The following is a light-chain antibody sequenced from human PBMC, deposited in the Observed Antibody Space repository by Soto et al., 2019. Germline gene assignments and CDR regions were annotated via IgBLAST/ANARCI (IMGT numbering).Light chain of an antibody. CDR1: QSVSSSY. CDR3: QQYGSSRTMWT. CDR2: GAS. Sequence: EIVLTQSPGTLSLSPRERATLSCRASQSVSSSYLAWYQQKPGQAPRLLIYGASSRPTGIPDRFSGSGSGTDFTLNINRLEPEDDAVYYCQQYGSSRTMWTLGQGTKREIK. V-gene: IGKV3-20*01. J-gene: IGKJ2*02.